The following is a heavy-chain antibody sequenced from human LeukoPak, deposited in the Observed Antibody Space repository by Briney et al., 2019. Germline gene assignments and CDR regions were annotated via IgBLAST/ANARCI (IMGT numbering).Heavy chain of an antibody. CDR3: AKGSSGYFVDL. CDR1: GFIFNNYG. Sequence: PGGSLRLSCAASGFIFNNYGLIWVRQAPGKGLEWVSAISNDGGGTKYEDFVKGRFTISRDNSKNTLFLQMNSLRAEDTALYYCAKGSSGYFVDLWGQGTLVTVYS. CDR2: ISNDGGGT. J-gene: IGHJ5*02. D-gene: IGHD3-22*01. V-gene: IGHV3-23*01.